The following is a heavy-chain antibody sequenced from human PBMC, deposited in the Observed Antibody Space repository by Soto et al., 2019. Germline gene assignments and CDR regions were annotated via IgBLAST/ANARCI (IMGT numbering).Heavy chain of an antibody. D-gene: IGHD1-26*01. CDR2: VIPCFGTS. CDR3: ARVGHITTYGKAV. Sequence: QVQLVQSGAEVKKPGSSVKVSCGASGGTFSSYPINWVRQAPGQGLEWMGGVIPCFGTSNYAQKCQGRVTITADESTSTAYMELRRLRSEYTAVYYCARVGHITTYGKAVWGQVTTVNVSS. V-gene: IGHV1-69*01. CDR1: GGTFSSYP. J-gene: IGHJ6*02.